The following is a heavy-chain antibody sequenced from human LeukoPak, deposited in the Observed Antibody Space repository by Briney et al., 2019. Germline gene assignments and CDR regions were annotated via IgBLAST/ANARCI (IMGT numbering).Heavy chain of an antibody. Sequence: GGSLRLSCAASGFTFSDYYMSWIRQAPGKGLEWVSYISSSSSYTNYADSVKGRFTISRDNAKNSLYLQMNSLRAEDTAVYYCARGRYCSSTSCYVPSPHFDYWGQGTLVTVSS. CDR2: ISSSSSYT. D-gene: IGHD2-2*01. V-gene: IGHV3-11*05. CDR3: ARGRYCSSTSCYVPSPHFDY. J-gene: IGHJ4*02. CDR1: GFTFSDYY.